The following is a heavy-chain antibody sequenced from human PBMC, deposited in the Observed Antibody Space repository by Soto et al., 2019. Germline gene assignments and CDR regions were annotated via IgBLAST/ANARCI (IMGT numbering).Heavy chain of an antibody. V-gene: IGHV4-31*03. CDR1: GGSINSGGYC. CDR2: ISYGGST. CDR3: SRGILV. Sequence: QVQLQESGPGLVKPSQTLSLTCTVSGGSINSGGYCWSWIRQHPGKGLDWIGCISYGGSTSYNPSLKSRVTLSVDTSKNQFSLKLTSVTAADPAVYYCSRGILVWGQGALITVSS. J-gene: IGHJ4*02. D-gene: IGHD5-18*01.